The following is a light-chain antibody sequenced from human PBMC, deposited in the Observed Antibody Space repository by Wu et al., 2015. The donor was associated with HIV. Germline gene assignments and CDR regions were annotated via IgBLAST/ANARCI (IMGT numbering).Light chain of an antibody. Sequence: IQLTQSPSTLSASVGDRVTITCRASQSISSWLAWYQQKPGKAPKLLIYRASTLESGVPSRFSGSGSGTEFTLTISSLQPDDFAIYYCQQYNSLWTFGQGTKVEIK. J-gene: IGKJ1*01. CDR1: QSISSW. CDR2: RAS. CDR3: QQYNSLWT. V-gene: IGKV1-5*03.